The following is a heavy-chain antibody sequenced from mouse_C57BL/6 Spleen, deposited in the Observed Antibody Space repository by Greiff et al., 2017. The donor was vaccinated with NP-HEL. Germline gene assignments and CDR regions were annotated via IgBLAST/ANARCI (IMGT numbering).Heavy chain of an antibody. CDR3: ANSYYGSSYGFAY. CDR2: IYPGSGST. CDR1: GYTFTSYW. V-gene: IGHV1-55*01. J-gene: IGHJ3*01. Sequence: QVQLQQSGAELVKPGASVKMSCKASGYTFTSYWITWVKQRPGQGLEWIGDIYPGSGSTNYNEKFKSKATLTVDTSSSTAYMQLSSLTSEDSAVYYCANSYYGSSYGFAYWGQGTLVTVSA. D-gene: IGHD1-1*01.